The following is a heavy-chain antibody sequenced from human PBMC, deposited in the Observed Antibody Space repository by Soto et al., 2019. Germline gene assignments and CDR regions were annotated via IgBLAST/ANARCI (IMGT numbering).Heavy chain of an antibody. Sequence: PSETLSLTCTVSGGSISSYYWSWIRQPPGKGLEWIGYIYYSGSTNYNPSLKSRVTISVDTSKNQFSLKLSSVTAADTAVYYCARHNYRDFDSWGQGTLVTVSS. V-gene: IGHV4-59*08. CDR2: IYYSGST. CDR3: ARHNYRDFDS. CDR1: GGSISSYY. J-gene: IGHJ4*02. D-gene: IGHD4-4*01.